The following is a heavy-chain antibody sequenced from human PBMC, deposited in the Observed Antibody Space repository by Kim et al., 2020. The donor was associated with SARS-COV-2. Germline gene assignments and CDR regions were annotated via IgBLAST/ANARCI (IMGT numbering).Heavy chain of an antibody. Sequence: GGSLRLSCAASGFTFSSYWMHWVRQAPGKGLVWVSRINSDGSSTSYADSVKGRFTISRDNAKNTLYLQMNSLRAEDTAVYYCARVGVKYQLLAFQGWFDPWGQGTLVTVSS. D-gene: IGHD2-2*01. CDR1: GFTFSSYW. CDR2: INSDGSST. J-gene: IGHJ5*02. CDR3: ARVGVKYQLLAFQGWFDP. V-gene: IGHV3-74*01.